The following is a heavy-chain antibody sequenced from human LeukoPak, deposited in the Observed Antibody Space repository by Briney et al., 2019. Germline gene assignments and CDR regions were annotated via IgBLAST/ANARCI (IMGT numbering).Heavy chain of an antibody. J-gene: IGHJ4*02. D-gene: IGHD3-22*01. V-gene: IGHV3-33*01. Sequence: GRSLRLSCAASGFTFSSYGMHWVRQAPGKGLEWVAVIWYDGSNKYYADSVKGRFTISRDNSKNTLYLQMNSLRAEDTAVYYCARGSDTMIVVVSPLGYWGQGTLVTVSS. CDR3: ARGSDTMIVVVSPLGY. CDR1: GFTFSSYG. CDR2: IWYDGSNK.